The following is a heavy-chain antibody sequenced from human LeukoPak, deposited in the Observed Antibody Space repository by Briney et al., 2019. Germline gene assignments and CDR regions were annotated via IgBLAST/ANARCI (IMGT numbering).Heavy chain of an antibody. CDR1: GGSFSDYY. V-gene: IGHV4-34*01. D-gene: IGHD3-22*01. CDR2: INHSGST. Sequence: PSETLSLTCAVYGGSFSDYYWTWIRQPPGKGLEWIGEINHSGSTNYNPSLKSRVTISIDTSKNQFSLKLSSVTAADTAVYYCARAPHYYDSSGYFWFDPWGQGTLVTVSS. J-gene: IGHJ5*02. CDR3: ARAPHYYDSSGYFWFDP.